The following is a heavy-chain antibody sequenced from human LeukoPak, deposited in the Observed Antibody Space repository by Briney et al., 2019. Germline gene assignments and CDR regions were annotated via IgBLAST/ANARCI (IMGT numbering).Heavy chain of an antibody. CDR3: ARQQGGGYYNPGKDWFDP. CDR2: ISGSGGIT. D-gene: IGHD3-10*01. J-gene: IGHJ5*02. CDR1: GFTFSSYA. V-gene: IGHV3-23*01. Sequence: QPGGSLRLSCAASGFTFSSYAMSWVRQAPGKGLEWVSDISGSGGITYYADSVKGRFTISRDNSKNTQYLQLNSLRAEDTAVYYCARQQGGGYYNPGKDWFDPWGQGTLVTVSS.